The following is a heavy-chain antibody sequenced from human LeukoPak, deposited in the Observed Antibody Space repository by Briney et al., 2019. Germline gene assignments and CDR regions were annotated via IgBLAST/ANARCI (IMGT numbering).Heavy chain of an antibody. J-gene: IGHJ4*02. CDR1: GFTFDDYG. CDR2: INWNGGST. D-gene: IGHD3-3*01. V-gene: IGHV3-20*04. Sequence: GGSLRLSCAASGFTFDDYGMSWVRQAPGKGLEWVSGINWNGGSTGCADSVKGRFTISRDNAKNSLYLQMNSLRAEDTALYYCARDRGTYYDFWSGYPDYWGQGTLVTVSS. CDR3: ARDRGTYYDFWSGYPDY.